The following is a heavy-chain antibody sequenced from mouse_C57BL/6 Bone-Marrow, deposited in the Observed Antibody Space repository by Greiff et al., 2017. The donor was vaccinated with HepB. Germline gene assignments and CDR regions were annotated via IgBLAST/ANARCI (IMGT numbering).Heavy chain of an antibody. J-gene: IGHJ4*01. Sequence: VQLQQSGPGLVQPSQSLSITCTVSGFSLTSYGVHWVRQSPGKGLEWLGVIWSGGSTDYNAAFISRLSISKDNSKSQVFFKMNSLQADDTAIYYCALNYYGSSYLYYYAMDYWGQGTSVTVSS. V-gene: IGHV2-2*01. D-gene: IGHD1-1*01. CDR1: GFSLTSYG. CDR3: ALNYYGSSYLYYYAMDY. CDR2: IWSGGST.